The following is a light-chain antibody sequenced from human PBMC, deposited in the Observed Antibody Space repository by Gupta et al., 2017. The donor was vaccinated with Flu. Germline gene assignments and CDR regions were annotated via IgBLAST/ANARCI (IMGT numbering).Light chain of an antibody. Sequence: DIVMTQSPLSLPVTPGEPASISCRSSQSRLHSNGYNYLDWYLQKPGQSPQLLIYLGSNRASGVPDRFSASGSGTDFTLKISRVKAEDVGVYYCRQSLQTPLTFGEGTLLEIK. CDR3: RQSLQTPLT. CDR2: LGS. V-gene: IGKV2-28*01. J-gene: IGKJ5*01. CDR1: QSRLHSNGYNY.